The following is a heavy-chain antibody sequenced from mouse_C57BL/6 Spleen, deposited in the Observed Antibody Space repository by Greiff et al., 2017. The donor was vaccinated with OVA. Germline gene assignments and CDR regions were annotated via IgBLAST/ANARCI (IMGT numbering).Heavy chain of an antibody. D-gene: IGHD2-3*01. J-gene: IGHJ4*01. CDR3: ARYDNYDAMDY. V-gene: IGHV1-55*01. CDR2: IYPGSGST. Sequence: VQLQQPGAELVKPGASVKMSCKASGYTFTSYWITWVKQRPGQGLEWIGDIYPGSGSTNYNEKFKSKATLTVDTSSSTAYMQLSSLTSADSAVYYCARYDNYDAMDYWGQGTSVTVSS. CDR1: GYTFTSYW.